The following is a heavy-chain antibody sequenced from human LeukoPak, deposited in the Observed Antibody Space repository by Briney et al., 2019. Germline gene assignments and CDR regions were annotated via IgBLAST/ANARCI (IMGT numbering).Heavy chain of an antibody. CDR2: ISYDGSNK. V-gene: IGHV3-30*18. CDR1: GFTLSSYG. J-gene: IGHJ4*02. Sequence: PGGSLRLSCAASGFTLSSYGMHWVRQAPGKGLEWVAVISYDGSNKYYADSVKGRFTISRDNSKNTLYLQMNSLRAEDTAVYCCAKGAYYYGNFDYWGQGTLVTVSS. CDR3: AKGAYYYGNFDY. D-gene: IGHD3-10*01.